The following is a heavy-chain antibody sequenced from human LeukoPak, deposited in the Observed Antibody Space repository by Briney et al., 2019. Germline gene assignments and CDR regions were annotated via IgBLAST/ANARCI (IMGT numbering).Heavy chain of an antibody. CDR3: ARRFDYGDYPGAFEI. V-gene: IGHV1-69*04. D-gene: IGHD4-17*01. CDR2: IIPILGIA. CDR1: GCTFSSYA. J-gene: IGHJ3*02. Sequence: ASVKVSCKASGCTFSSYAISWVRQAPGQGLEWMGRIIPILGIANYAQKFQGRVTITADKSKSTAYMELSSLRSEDTAVYYCARRFDYGDYPGAFEIWGQGTMVTVSS.